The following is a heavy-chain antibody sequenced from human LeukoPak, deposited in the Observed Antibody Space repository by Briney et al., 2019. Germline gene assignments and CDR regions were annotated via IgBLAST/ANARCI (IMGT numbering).Heavy chain of an antibody. Sequence: SETLSLTCTVSGDSISSYYWTWIRQPPGKGLEWIGYIYTSGSTNYNPSLKSRLTISVGTSKNQFSLKLSSVTAADTAVYYCAGGFWSGYYTSWGQGTLVTVSS. J-gene: IGHJ5*02. CDR3: AGGFWSGYYTS. V-gene: IGHV4-4*09. D-gene: IGHD3-3*01. CDR2: IYTSGST. CDR1: GDSISSYY.